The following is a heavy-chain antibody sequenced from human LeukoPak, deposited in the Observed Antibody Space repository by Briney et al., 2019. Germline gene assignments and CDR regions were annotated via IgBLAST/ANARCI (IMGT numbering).Heavy chain of an antibody. CDR2: INHSGST. D-gene: IGHD1-20*01. V-gene: IGHV4-34*01. CDR1: GGSFSGYY. J-gene: IGHJ4*02. CDR3: ARGRRGYNWTQVPFGY. Sequence: SETLSLTCAVYGGSFSGYYWSWIRQPPGKGLEWIGEINHSGSTNYNPSLKSRVTISVDTSKNQFSLKLSSVTAADTAVYYCARGRRGYNWTQVPFGYWGQGTLVTVSS.